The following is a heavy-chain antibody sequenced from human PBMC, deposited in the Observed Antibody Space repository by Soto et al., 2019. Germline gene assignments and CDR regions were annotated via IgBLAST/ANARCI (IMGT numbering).Heavy chain of an antibody. D-gene: IGHD1-20*01. CDR3: ARDGLVTGSAGVYYYYGMDV. CDR1: GFTFSSYE. CDR2: ISSSGSTI. V-gene: IGHV3-48*03. J-gene: IGHJ6*02. Sequence: QPGGSLRLSCAASGFTFSSYEMNWVRQAPGKGLEWVSYISSSGSTIYYADSVKGRFTISRDNAKNSLYLQMNSLRAEDTAVYYCARDGLVTGSAGVYYYYGMDVWGQGTTVTVSS.